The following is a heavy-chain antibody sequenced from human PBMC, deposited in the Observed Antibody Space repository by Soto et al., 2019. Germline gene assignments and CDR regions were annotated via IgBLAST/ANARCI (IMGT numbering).Heavy chain of an antibody. D-gene: IGHD2-8*01. Sequence: ASVKVSCKASGYSFTDYHIHWVRQAPGQGLEWLGRINPKSGGTSTAQKFQGWVTMTTDTSISTASMELTRLTSDDTAIYYCARGDSTDCSNGVCSFFYNLDIDVWG. CDR2: INPKSGGT. CDR1: GYSFTDYH. V-gene: IGHV1-2*04. CDR3: ARGDSTDCSNGVCSFFYNLDIDV. J-gene: IGHJ6*02.